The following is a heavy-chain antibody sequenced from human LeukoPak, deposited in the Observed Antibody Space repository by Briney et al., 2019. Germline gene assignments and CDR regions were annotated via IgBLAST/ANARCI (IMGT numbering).Heavy chain of an antibody. CDR1: GYTFTING. Sequence: GASVKVSCTASGYTFTINGISWVRQAPGQGLEWMGWISAYNGNTNCAQKLSGRVTRTTDTSTSTAYMELRSLRSDDTAVYYCARDGGSDSKYYDILTAGDYWGQGTLVTVSS. D-gene: IGHD3-9*01. V-gene: IGHV1-18*04. CDR2: ISAYNGNT. CDR3: ARDGGSDSKYYDILTAGDY. J-gene: IGHJ4*02.